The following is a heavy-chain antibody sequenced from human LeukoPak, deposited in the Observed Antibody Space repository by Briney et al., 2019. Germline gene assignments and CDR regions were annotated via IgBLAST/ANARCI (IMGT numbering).Heavy chain of an antibody. CDR1: GFTFSIYS. Sequence: GGSLRLSCAASGFTFSIYSIHWVRQAPGKGLEWVAVISYDGNTKFYADSVKGRFTISRDSSSNTVFLQMGSLRAEDTAVFYCARSRPDSNGWSRDSMDVWGQGTTVTVSS. D-gene: IGHD6-19*01. CDR3: ARSRPDSNGWSRDSMDV. J-gene: IGHJ6*02. V-gene: IGHV3-30-3*01. CDR2: ISYDGNTK.